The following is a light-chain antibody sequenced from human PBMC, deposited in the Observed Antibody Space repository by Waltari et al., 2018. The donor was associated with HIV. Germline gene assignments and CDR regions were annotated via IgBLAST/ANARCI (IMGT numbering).Light chain of an antibody. CDR3: LQDYNYPLT. J-gene: IGKJ4*01. CDR1: QGIRND. CDR2: AAS. Sequence: AIQMTQSPSSLSASVGDRVTITCRASQGIRNDLGWYQQKPGKAPKLLFDAASSLQSGVPSRFSGSGSGTDFTLTISSLQPEDFATYYCLQDYNYPLTFGGGTKVEIK. V-gene: IGKV1-6*01.